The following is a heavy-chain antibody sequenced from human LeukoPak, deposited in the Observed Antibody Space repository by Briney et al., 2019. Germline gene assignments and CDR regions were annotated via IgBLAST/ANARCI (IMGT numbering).Heavy chain of an antibody. CDR1: GYTFTSYG. Sequence: ASVKVSCKASGYTFTSYGISWVRQAPGQGLEWIGWINAYNGNTNYAQKLKGRVTMTTDTSTSTAYMELRSLRSDDTAVYYCARRWASSFDYWGQGTLVTVSS. CDR3: ARRWASSFDY. V-gene: IGHV1-18*01. J-gene: IGHJ4*02. D-gene: IGHD2-2*01. CDR2: INAYNGNT.